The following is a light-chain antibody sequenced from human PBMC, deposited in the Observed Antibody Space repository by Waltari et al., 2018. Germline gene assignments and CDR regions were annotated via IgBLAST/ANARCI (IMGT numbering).Light chain of an antibody. V-gene: IGKV4-1*01. CDR3: QQYYSTPYT. CDR2: WAA. CDR1: QGVLYSSTQKNY. J-gene: IGKJ2*01. Sequence: DIMMTQSPDSLAVSLGERATINCKSSQGVLYSSTQKNYLTCVRQKPGQPPKRFIYWAATRESGVPDRFSGSGSGTDFTLTISSLQAEDVAVYYCQQYYSTPYTFGQGTKLEIK.